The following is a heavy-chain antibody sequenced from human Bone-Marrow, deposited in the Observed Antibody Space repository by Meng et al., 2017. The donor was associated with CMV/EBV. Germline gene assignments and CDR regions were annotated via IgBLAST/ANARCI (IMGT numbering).Heavy chain of an antibody. D-gene: IGHD2-2*01. Sequence: SETLSLTCTVSGGSISSSSYYWGWIRQPPGKGLEWIGSIYYSGSTYYNPSLKSRVTISVDTSKNQFSLKLSSVTAADTAVYFCARASRSRYCNSTSCLGGYFDYWGQGTLVTVSS. CDR1: GGSISSSSYY. CDR2: IYYSGST. J-gene: IGHJ4*02. V-gene: IGHV4-39*07. CDR3: ARASRSRYCNSTSCLGGYFDY.